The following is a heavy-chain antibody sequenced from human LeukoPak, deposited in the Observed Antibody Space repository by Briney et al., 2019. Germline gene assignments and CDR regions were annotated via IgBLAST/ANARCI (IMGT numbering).Heavy chain of an antibody. V-gene: IGHV3-23*01. D-gene: IGHD3-3*01. CDR1: GFAFSSYA. Sequence: GGSLRLSCAASGFAFSSYAMSWVRQAPGKGLEWVSAISGSGGSTYYADSVKGRFTISRDNSKNTLYLQMNSLRAEDTAVYYCAKDLDPGRITIFGVVIKDYYYYGMDVWGQGTTVTVSS. J-gene: IGHJ6*02. CDR3: AKDLDPGRITIFGVVIKDYYYYGMDV. CDR2: ISGSGGST.